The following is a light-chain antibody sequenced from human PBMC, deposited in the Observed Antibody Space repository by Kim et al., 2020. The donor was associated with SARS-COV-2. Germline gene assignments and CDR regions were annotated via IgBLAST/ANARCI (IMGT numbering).Light chain of an antibody. V-gene: IGKV1-39*01. Sequence: AFVGDRVTITCRASQTIDSYLNWYQQKPGKAPKLLIYAASSLQSGVPSRFSGSGSGTDFTLTISSLQPEDSATYYCQQSYTTPHTFGQGTKVDIK. CDR2: AAS. CDR1: QTIDSY. J-gene: IGKJ2*01. CDR3: QQSYTTPHT.